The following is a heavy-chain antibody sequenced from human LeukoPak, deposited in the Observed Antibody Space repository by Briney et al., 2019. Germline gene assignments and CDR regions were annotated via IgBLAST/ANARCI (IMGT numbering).Heavy chain of an antibody. CDR1: GYTFTGYY. CDR2: VNPNSGDT. Sequence: ASVKVSCKPSGYTFTGYYMHWVRQAPGLGLEWMGWVNPNSGDTNYAQKFQGRVTMPRDTSISTAYMELSRLRSDDTAVYYCAREQDIGMVSALDYWGQGTLVTVSS. D-gene: IGHD5-18*01. J-gene: IGHJ4*02. CDR3: AREQDIGMVSALDY. V-gene: IGHV1-2*02.